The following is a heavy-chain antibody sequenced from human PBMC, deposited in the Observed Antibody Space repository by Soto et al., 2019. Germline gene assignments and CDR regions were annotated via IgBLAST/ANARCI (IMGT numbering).Heavy chain of an antibody. D-gene: IGHD3-16*02. CDR2: TSSSSSYI. CDR3: APSKSRLGELSFEY. V-gene: IGHV3-21*01. J-gene: IGHJ4*02. CDR1: GFTFSSYS. Sequence: NPGGSLRLSCAASGFTFSSYSMNWVRQAPGKGLGWVSSTSSSSSYIYYADSVKGRFTISRDNAKNSLYLQMNSLRAEDTAVYYCAPSKSRLGELSFEYWGQGTLVTVSS.